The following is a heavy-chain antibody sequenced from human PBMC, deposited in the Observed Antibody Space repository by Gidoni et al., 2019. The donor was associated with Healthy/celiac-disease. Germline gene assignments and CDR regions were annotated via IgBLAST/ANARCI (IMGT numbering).Heavy chain of an antibody. CDR2: ISSSSSYT. V-gene: IGHV3-11*06. CDR1: GFTFSDYY. J-gene: IGHJ4*02. CDR3: ARTHCSSTSCYPPRNYYFDY. Sequence: QVQLVESGGGLVKPGGSLRLSCAASGFTFSDYYMRWIRQAPGKGLEWVSYISSSSSYTNYADSVKGRFTISRDNAKNSLYLQMNSLRAEDTAVYYCARTHCSSTSCYPPRNYYFDYWGQGTLVTVSS. D-gene: IGHD2-2*01.